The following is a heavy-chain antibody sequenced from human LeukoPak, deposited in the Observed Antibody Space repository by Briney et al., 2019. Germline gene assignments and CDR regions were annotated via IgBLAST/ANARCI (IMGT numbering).Heavy chain of an antibody. Sequence: GRSLRLSCAASGFTFSSYGMHWVRQAPGKGLEWVAVTSYDGSDKYYADSVKGRFTISRDNSKNTTYLQMNSLRAEDTAVYYCARVGTVTHYYYYYGMDVWGQGTTVTVSS. V-gene: IGHV3-30*03. D-gene: IGHD4-17*01. CDR1: GFTFSSYG. CDR2: TSYDGSDK. CDR3: ARVGTVTHYYYYYGMDV. J-gene: IGHJ6*02.